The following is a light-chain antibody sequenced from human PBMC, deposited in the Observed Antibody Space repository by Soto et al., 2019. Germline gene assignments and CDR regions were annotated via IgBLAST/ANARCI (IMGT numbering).Light chain of an antibody. Sequence: ETVLTQFPATVSLSPGERATLYCRTGQSVKNDYLAWYQQKPGQAPRLLVYGIFNRATGVPARFSGSGSGTDFTLTIRGREFEFSGYGDYQDFHSSPRRCAQGPRV. CDR3: QDFHSSPRR. CDR1: QSVKNDY. V-gene: IGKV3-20*01. CDR2: GIF. J-gene: IGKJ2*03.